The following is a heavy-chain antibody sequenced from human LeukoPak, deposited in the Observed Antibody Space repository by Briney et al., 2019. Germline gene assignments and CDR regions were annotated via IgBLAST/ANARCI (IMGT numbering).Heavy chain of an antibody. V-gene: IGHV3-11*06. CDR2: ISSSSCYT. D-gene: IGHD6-19*01. Sequence: PGGSLRLSCAASGFTFSDYYMSWIRQAPGKGLEWVSYISSSSCYTNYADSVKGRFTISRDNAKNSLYLQMNSLRAEDTAVYYCARVWVVAGSGERAFDIWGQGTMVTVSS. CDR1: GFTFSDYY. CDR3: ARVWVVAGSGERAFDI. J-gene: IGHJ3*02.